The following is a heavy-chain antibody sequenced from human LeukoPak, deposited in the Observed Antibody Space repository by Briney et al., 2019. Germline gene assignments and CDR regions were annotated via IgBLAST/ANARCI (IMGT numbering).Heavy chain of an antibody. CDR2: ISYDGSNK. Sequence: GGSLRLSCAASGFTFSSYWMSWVRQAPGKGLEWVAVISYDGSNKYYADSVKGRFTISRDNSKNTLYLQMNSLRAEDTAVYYCAKLAYGSGSYLDYWGQGTLVTVSS. CDR1: GFTFSSYW. D-gene: IGHD3-10*01. CDR3: AKLAYGSGSYLDY. J-gene: IGHJ4*02. V-gene: IGHV3-30*18.